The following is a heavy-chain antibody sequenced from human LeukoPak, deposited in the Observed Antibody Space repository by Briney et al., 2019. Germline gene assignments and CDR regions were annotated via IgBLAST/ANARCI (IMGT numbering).Heavy chain of an antibody. Sequence: PSETLSLTCAVYGGSFSGYYWSWIRQPPGKGLEWIGEINHSGSTNYNPSLKSRVTISVDTSKNQFSLKLSSVTAADTAVYYCARAFLAGTWYFQHWGQGTLVTVSS. V-gene: IGHV4-34*01. CDR2: INHSGST. D-gene: IGHD6-19*01. CDR3: ARAFLAGTWYFQH. CDR1: GGSFSGYY. J-gene: IGHJ1*01.